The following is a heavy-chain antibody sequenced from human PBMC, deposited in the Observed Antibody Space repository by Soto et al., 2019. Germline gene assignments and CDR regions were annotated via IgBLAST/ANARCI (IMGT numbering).Heavy chain of an antibody. CDR2: ISPIFGTA. CDR1: GGTFSSYA. V-gene: IGHV1-69*01. Sequence: QVQLVQSGAEVKKPGSSVKVSCKASGGTFSSYAISWVRQAPEHGLEWMGGISPIFGTANYAQKFQGRVTITADESTSTAYMELSSLRSDDTAVYYCASYGSGSYSVDVWFFWGPGTLVTVSS. J-gene: IGHJ4*02. CDR3: ASYGSGSYSVDVWFF. D-gene: IGHD3-10*01.